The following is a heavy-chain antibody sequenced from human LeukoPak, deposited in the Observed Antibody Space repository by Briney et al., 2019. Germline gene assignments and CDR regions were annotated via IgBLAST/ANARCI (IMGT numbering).Heavy chain of an antibody. CDR1: GFTFSSYA. J-gene: IGHJ6*02. CDR2: ISGSGGST. Sequence: HPGGSLRLSCAASGFTFSSYAMSWVRQAPGKGLEWVSAISGSGGSTYYADSVKGRFTISRDNSKNTLYLQMNSLRAEDTAVYYCAKIREQQLVLGGMDVWGQGTTVTVSS. CDR3: AKIREQQLVLGGMDV. D-gene: IGHD6-13*01. V-gene: IGHV3-23*01.